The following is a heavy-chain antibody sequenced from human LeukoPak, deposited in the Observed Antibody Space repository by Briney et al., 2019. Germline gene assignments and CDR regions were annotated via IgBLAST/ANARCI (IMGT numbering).Heavy chain of an antibody. CDR3: ARDSPSGSYPFDY. Sequence: GGSLRLSCAASGFTFSSYSMNWVRQAPGKGLEWVSSISSSSSYIYYADSVKGRFTISRDNAKNSLYLQMNSLRAEDTAVYYCARDSPSGSYPFDYWGQGTLVTVSS. J-gene: IGHJ4*02. CDR2: ISSSSSYI. V-gene: IGHV3-21*01. D-gene: IGHD1-26*01. CDR1: GFTFSSYS.